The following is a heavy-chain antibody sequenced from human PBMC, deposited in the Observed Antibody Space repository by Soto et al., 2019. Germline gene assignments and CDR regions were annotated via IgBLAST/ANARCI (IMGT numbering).Heavy chain of an antibody. Sequence: LRLSCAASGFTFSTYWMNWVCQAPGKGLEWVANIKQDGSEKYYVDSVKGRFAISRDNAKDSLFLQMNNLRAEDTAVYYCVRDWSTFWGMDVWGQGTTVTVSS. CDR2: IKQDGSEK. J-gene: IGHJ6*02. V-gene: IGHV3-7*01. CDR1: GFTFSTYW. CDR3: VRDWSTFWGMDV.